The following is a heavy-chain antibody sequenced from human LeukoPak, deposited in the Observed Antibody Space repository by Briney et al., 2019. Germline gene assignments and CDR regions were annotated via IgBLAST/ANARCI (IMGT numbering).Heavy chain of an antibody. CDR3: AAAAGTWYYGMDV. CDR1: GGTFSSYA. V-gene: IGHV1-69*04. J-gene: IGHJ6*02. Sequence: ASVKVSCKASGGTFSSYAISWVRQAPGQGLEWMGRIIPILGIANYAQKFQGRVTITADKSTSTAYMELSSLRSEDTAVYYCAAAAGTWYYGMDVWGQGTTVTVSS. CDR2: IIPILGIA. D-gene: IGHD6-13*01.